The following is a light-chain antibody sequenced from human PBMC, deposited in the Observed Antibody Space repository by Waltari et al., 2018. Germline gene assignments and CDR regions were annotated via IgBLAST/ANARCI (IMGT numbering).Light chain of an antibody. Sequence: SYVLTQPPSVSVAPGKTARITCGGNNIGGKSVHWYQQKPGQAPMVVMYYDSDRPAGIPERFSGVKSGSRATLTISRVEAGDEADYHCQVWDGSTNRPVFGGGTTLTVL. V-gene: IGLV3-21*04. CDR2: YDS. CDR1: NIGGKS. J-gene: IGLJ3*02. CDR3: QVWDGSTNRPV.